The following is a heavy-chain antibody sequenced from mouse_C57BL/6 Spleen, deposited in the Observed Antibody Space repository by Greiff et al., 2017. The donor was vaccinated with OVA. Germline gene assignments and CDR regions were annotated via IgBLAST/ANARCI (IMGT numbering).Heavy chain of an antibody. CDR1: GFTFSSYT. J-gene: IGHJ4*01. V-gene: IGHV5-9*01. D-gene: IGHD1-1*01. CDR2: ISGGGGNT. CDR3: ARRGITTVVAQRYYAMDY. Sequence: EVKLVESGGGLVKPGGSLKLSCAASGFTFSSYTMSWVRQTPEKRLEWVATISGGGGNTYYPDSVKGRFTISRDNAKNTLYLQMSSLRSEDTALYYCARRGITTVVAQRYYAMDYWGQGTSATVAS.